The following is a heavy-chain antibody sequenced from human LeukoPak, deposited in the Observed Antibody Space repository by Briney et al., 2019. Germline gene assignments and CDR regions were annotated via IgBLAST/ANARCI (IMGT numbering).Heavy chain of an antibody. CDR1: GGTFSSYA. V-gene: IGHV1-69*05. J-gene: IGHJ4*02. D-gene: IGHD3-9*01. Sequence: SVKVSCKASGGTFSSYAISWVRQAAGQGREWRGGIIPIFGSWNSAQKFPGRVTITTDESTSTAYIELSTLRFENTAVYYFARSAPWVGILTGYFDYWGQGTLVTVSS. CDR2: IIPIFGSW. CDR3: ARSAPWVGILTGYFDY.